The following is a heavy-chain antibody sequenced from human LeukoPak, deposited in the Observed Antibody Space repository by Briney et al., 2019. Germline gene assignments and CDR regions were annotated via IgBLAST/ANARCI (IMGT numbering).Heavy chain of an antibody. CDR3: VKGVVVVTARAFDY. V-gene: IGHV3-64D*06. D-gene: IGHD2-21*02. CDR2: ISTDGGST. Sequence: GESLRLSCSASGFTFSSYAMHWVRQAPGKGLQYVSAISTDGGSTYYADSVKDRVTISRDNSKNTMYLQMSSLRAEDTDLYYCVKGVVVVTARAFDYWGQGTLVTVSS. J-gene: IGHJ4*02. CDR1: GFTFSSYA.